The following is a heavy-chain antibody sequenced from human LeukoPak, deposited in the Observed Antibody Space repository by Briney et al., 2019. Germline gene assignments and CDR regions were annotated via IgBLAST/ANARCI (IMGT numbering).Heavy chain of an antibody. CDR3: ARLVLSGTLDY. CDR2: IYYSGST. CDR1: GGSISSSSYY. J-gene: IGHJ4*02. V-gene: IGHV4-39*07. D-gene: IGHD3-16*02. Sequence: PSETLSLTCTVSGGSISSSSYYWGWLRQPPGKGLEWIGSIYYSGSTYYNPSLKSRVTISVDTSKNQFSLKLSSVTAADTAVYYCARLVLSGTLDYWGQGTLVTVSS.